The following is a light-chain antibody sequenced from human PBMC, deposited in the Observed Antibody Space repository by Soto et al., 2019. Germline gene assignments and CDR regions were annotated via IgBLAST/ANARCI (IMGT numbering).Light chain of an antibody. V-gene: IGLV2-8*01. CDR2: GVT. CDR3: SSYAGTHIV. J-gene: IGLJ1*01. Sequence: QSVLTQPPSASGSPGQSVTISCTGTSSDVGTYNSVSWYQQHPGKAPKLMMYGVTKRPAGVPDRFSGSKSGNTASLTVSGLQAEDEADYYCSSYAGTHIVFGIGTKVTVL. CDR1: SSDVGTYNS.